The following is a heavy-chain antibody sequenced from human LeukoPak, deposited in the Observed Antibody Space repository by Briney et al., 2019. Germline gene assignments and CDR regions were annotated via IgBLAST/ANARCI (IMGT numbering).Heavy chain of an antibody. CDR2: ISWNSGSI. J-gene: IGHJ4*02. D-gene: IGHD3-22*01. CDR3: AKDSYYDSSGLPDY. V-gene: IGHV3-9*01. CDR1: GFTFDDYA. Sequence: PGRSLRLSCAASGFTFDDYAMHWVRQAPGKGREWVSGISWNSGSIGYADSVKGRFTISRDNAKNSLYLQMNSLRAEDTALYYCAKDSYYDSSGLPDYWGQGTLVTVSS.